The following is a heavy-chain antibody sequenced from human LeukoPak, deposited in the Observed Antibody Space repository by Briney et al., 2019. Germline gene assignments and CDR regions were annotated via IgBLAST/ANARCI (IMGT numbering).Heavy chain of an antibody. CDR2: ISSSGSTI. D-gene: IGHD6-6*01. J-gene: IGHJ6*02. Sequence: TSGGSLRLSCAASGFTFSDYYMSWIRQAPGKGLEWVSYISSSGSTIYYADSVKGRFTISRDNAKNSLYLQMNSLRAEDTAVYYCARDRYSSLPFPSYYYYGMDVWGQGTTVTVSS. CDR3: ARDRYSSLPFPSYYYYGMDV. V-gene: IGHV3-11*01. CDR1: GFTFSDYY.